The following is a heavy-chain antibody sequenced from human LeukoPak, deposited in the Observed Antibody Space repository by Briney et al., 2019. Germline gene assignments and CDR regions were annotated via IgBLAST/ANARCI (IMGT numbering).Heavy chain of an antibody. CDR2: INHSGST. J-gene: IGHJ3*02. CDR3: AESHGYGLVDI. V-gene: IGHV4-34*01. Sequence: NASETLSLTCALYGASFSGYYWSWIRHPPGKGLGWIGEINHSGSTNYNPLLKSRVTISVDTSKNQFSLKLNSVTAGDTGVYYCAESHGYGLVDIWGQGTMVTVLS. D-gene: IGHD3-10*01. CDR1: GASFSGYY.